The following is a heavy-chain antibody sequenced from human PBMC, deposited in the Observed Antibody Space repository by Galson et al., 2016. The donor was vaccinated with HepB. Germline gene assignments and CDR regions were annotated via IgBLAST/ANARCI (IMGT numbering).Heavy chain of an antibody. V-gene: IGHV1-69*10. J-gene: IGHJ6*03. CDR3: ARGVSSSWGHFYYYYMDV. D-gene: IGHD6-13*01. CDR2: IIPMSDIA. CDR1: GGTFNNYD. Sequence: SVKVSCKASGGTFNNYDINWVRKAPGQGLEWLGGIIPMSDIASYAQKFGGRYTITADKSTTTAYMEVSSLRFEDTPVYYCARGVSSSWGHFYYYYMDVWGKGTTVIVSS.